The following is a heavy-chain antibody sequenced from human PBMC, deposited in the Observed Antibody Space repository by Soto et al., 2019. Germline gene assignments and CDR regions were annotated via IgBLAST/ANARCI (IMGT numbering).Heavy chain of an antibody. Sequence: VGSLRLSCAASGFTFTSNSMNWVRQAPGKGLEWISYITSSSSTIYYADSVKGRFTISRDNAKNSLYLQMNSLRDDDTAVYYCARGRVGTAYFDYWGQGALVTVSS. CDR3: ARGRVGTAYFDY. CDR2: ITSSSSTI. V-gene: IGHV3-48*02. CDR1: GFTFTSNS. D-gene: IGHD2-21*02. J-gene: IGHJ4*02.